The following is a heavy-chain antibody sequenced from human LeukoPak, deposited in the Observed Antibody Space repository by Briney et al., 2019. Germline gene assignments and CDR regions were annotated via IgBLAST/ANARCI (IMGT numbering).Heavy chain of an antibody. D-gene: IGHD2-21*02. J-gene: IGHJ4*02. CDR1: GFTFDDYT. Sequence: GGSLRLSCAASGFTFDDYTMHWVRQAPGKGLEWVSLISWDGGSTYYADSVKGRFSISRDNSKNTLYLQVNGLRTEDTAVYYCAKDRLLNCRGDCYIFDYWGQGTVVTVSS. CDR2: ISWDGGST. V-gene: IGHV3-43*01. CDR3: AKDRLLNCRGDCYIFDY.